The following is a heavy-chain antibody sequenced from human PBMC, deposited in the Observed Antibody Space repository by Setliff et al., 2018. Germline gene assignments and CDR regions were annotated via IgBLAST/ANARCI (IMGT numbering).Heavy chain of an antibody. D-gene: IGHD3-16*01. J-gene: IGHJ4*02. V-gene: IGHV3-30*04. CDR1: GFTFGPYT. Sequence: SLRLSCAASGFTFGPYTMHWVRQAPGKGLEWVAVISSDGRNENYADSVQGRFTISRDNSKNTLYLQMSSLRLEDTAVYYCASDGGEYWGQGTLVTVSS. CDR3: ASDGGEY. CDR2: ISSDGRNE.